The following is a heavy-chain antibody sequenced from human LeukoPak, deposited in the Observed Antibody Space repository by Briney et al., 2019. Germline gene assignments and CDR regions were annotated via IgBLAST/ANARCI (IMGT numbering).Heavy chain of an antibody. V-gene: IGHV3-23*01. D-gene: IGHD3-9*01. CDR3: ARRRFELDI. CDR1: GFTFTSYA. CDR2: ISGSGDFT. Sequence: PGGSLRLSCVVSGFTFTSYAMTWVRQAPGKGLEWVSAISGSGDFTYYADSVKGRFTISRDNSKNTLYLQMRSLRAEDTAVYYCARRRFELDIWGLGTMVSVSS. J-gene: IGHJ3*02.